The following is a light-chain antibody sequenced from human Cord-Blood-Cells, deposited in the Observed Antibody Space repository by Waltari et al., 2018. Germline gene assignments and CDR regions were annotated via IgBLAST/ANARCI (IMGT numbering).Light chain of an antibody. Sequence: IQLTQSPSSLSVSVGDRVTITCRASQSISSYLNWYQQKPGKAPKLLIYAASSLQSGVPSRFSGSGSWTNFTLTISSRQPEDFATYYCQQSYSTPITFGQGTRLEIK. J-gene: IGKJ5*01. CDR2: AAS. V-gene: IGKV1-39*01. CDR1: QSISSY. CDR3: QQSYSTPIT.